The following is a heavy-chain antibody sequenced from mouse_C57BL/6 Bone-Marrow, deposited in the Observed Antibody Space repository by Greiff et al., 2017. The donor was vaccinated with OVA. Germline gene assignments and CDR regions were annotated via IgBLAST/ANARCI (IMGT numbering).Heavy chain of an antibody. CDR3: ARWDGNYYAMDY. D-gene: IGHD2-1*01. CDR2: INPNNGGT. CDR1: GYTFTDYY. V-gene: IGHV1-26*01. J-gene: IGHJ4*01. Sequence: EVQLQQSGPELVKPGASVKISCKASGYTFTDYYMNWVKQSHGKSLEWIGDINPNNGGTSYNQKFKGKATLTVDKSSSTAYMELRSLTSEDSAVYYFARWDGNYYAMDYWGQGTSVTVSS.